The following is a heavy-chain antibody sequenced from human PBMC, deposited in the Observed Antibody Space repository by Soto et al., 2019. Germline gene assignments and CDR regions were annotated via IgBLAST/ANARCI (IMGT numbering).Heavy chain of an antibody. Sequence: GGSLRLSCAASGFTFDDYGMSWVRQAPGKGLEWVSGINWNGGSTGYADSVKGRFTISRDNAKNSLYLQMNSLRAEDTALYYCARVRNLYGSGSSYFDYWGQGTLVTVSS. J-gene: IGHJ4*02. V-gene: IGHV3-20*04. CDR1: GFTFDDYG. CDR3: ARVRNLYGSGSSYFDY. CDR2: INWNGGST. D-gene: IGHD3-10*01.